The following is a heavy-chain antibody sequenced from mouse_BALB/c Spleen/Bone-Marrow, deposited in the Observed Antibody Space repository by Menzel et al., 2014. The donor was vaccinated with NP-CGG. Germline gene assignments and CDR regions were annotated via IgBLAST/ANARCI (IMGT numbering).Heavy chain of an antibody. Sequence: EVHLMESGGGLVQPGGSLRLSCATSGSTFTDYYMSWVRQPPGKALEWLGFIRNKANGYTTEYSVSVKARFTISRDNSQSIRYLQMNTLRAEDSAANYGARDEGLRRFAYWGQGTLVTVSA. J-gene: IGHJ3*01. V-gene: IGHV7-3*02. CDR2: IRNKANGYTT. CDR3: ARDEGLRRFAY. CDR1: GSTFTDYY.